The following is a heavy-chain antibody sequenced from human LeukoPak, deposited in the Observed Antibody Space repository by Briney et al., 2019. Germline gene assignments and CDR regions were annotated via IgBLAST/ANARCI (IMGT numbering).Heavy chain of an antibody. CDR1: GFTFSSYA. Sequence: TGGSLRLSCAASGFTFSSYAMHWVRQAPGKGLEWVAVISYDGSNKYYADSVKGRFTISRDNSKNTLYLQMNSLRAEDTAVYYCANGPNLDRSSWYGPAFDYWGQGTLVTVSS. CDR2: ISYDGSNK. CDR3: ANGPNLDRSSWYGPAFDY. D-gene: IGHD6-13*01. V-gene: IGHV3-30-3*01. J-gene: IGHJ4*02.